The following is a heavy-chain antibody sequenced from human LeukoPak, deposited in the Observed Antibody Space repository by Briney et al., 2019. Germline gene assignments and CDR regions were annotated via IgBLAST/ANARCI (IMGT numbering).Heavy chain of an antibody. Sequence: PSATLSLTCTVSGGSARTINSYWGWIRQPPGKGLEWIGNVYYSVGANYSPSLRSRVTMSVDTSKNRFSLKMTSVSAADTAVYFCARLRKGRYFDYFFEYWGQGTLVTVSS. D-gene: IGHD3-9*01. CDR3: ARLRKGRYFDYFFEY. J-gene: IGHJ4*02. V-gene: IGHV4-39*02. CDR1: GGSARTINSY. CDR2: VYYSVGA.